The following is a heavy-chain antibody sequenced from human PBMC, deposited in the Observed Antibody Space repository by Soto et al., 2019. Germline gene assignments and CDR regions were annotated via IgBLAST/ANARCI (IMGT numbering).Heavy chain of an antibody. D-gene: IGHD3-10*01. CDR1: GGSISCGGYY. J-gene: IGHJ4*02. V-gene: IGHV4-31*03. CDR2: IYYSGST. Sequence: PSETLSLTCTVSGGSISCGGYYWSWIRQHPGKGLEWIGYIYYSGSTYYNPSLKSRVTISVDTSKNQFSLKLSSVTAADTAVYYCAREGAYYGSGSYYVNYFDYWGQGTLVTVSS. CDR3: AREGAYYGSGSYYVNYFDY.